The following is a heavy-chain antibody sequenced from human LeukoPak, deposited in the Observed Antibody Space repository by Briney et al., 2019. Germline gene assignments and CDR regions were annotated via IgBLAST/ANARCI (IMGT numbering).Heavy chain of an antibody. J-gene: IGHJ4*02. V-gene: IGHV3-30*18. CDR1: GFTFGSYG. CDR3: AKDRYYDSSGSFDY. CDR2: ISYDGSNK. Sequence: GGSLRLSCAASGFTFGSYGMHWVRQAPGKGLEWVAVISYDGSNKYYADSVKGRFTISRDNSKNTLYLQMNSLRAEDTAVYYCAKDRYYDSSGSFDYWGQGTLVTVSS. D-gene: IGHD3-22*01.